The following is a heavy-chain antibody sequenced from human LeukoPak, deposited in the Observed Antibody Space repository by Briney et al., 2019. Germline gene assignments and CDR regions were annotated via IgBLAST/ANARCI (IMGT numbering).Heavy chain of an antibody. Sequence: PAETLSLTCPVSGGSISSGSYYWSWIRQPPGKGLEWIGDIYYTGSTNYNPSLKSRVTISVDTSKNQFSLNLSSVTAADTAVYYCARDRGRDGYNHIDYWGQGTLVTVSS. CDR3: ARDRGRDGYNHIDY. V-gene: IGHV4-61*01. CDR2: IYYTGST. CDR1: GGSISSGSYY. J-gene: IGHJ4*02. D-gene: IGHD5-24*01.